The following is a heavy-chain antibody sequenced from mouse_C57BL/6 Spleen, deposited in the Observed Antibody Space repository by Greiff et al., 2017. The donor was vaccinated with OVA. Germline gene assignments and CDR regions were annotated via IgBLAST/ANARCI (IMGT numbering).Heavy chain of an antibody. CDR1: GFTFTDYY. CDR3: ARSSSSGSDFDY. J-gene: IGHJ2*01. CDR2: IRNKANGYTT. Sequence: EVKLMESGGGLVQPGGSLSLSCAASGFTFTDYYMSWVRQPPGKALEWLGFIRNKANGYTTEYSASVKGRFTISRDNSQSILYLQMNALRAEDSATYYCARSSSSGSDFDYWGQGTTLTVSS. D-gene: IGHD3-2*02. V-gene: IGHV7-3*01.